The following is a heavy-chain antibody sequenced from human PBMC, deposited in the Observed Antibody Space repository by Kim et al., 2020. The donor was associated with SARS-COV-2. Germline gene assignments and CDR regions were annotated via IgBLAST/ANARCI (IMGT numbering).Heavy chain of an antibody. V-gene: IGHV3-9*01. CDR1: GFTFDDYA. D-gene: IGHD5-12*01. CDR3: AKLYSGYDPVDY. CDR2: ISWNSGSI. Sequence: GGSLRLSCAASGFTFDDYAMHWVRQAPGKGLEWVSGISWNSGSIGYADSVKGRFTISRDNAKNSLYLQMNSLRAEDTALYYCAKLYSGYDPVDYWGQGTL. J-gene: IGHJ4*02.